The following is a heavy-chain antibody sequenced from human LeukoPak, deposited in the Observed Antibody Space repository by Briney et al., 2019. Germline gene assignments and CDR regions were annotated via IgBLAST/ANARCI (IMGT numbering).Heavy chain of an antibody. CDR2: INPNSGGT. V-gene: IGHV1-2*06. CDR1: GYTFTGYY. CDR3: AKLVDSSGYIFDY. Sequence: ASVKVSCXASGYTFTGYYMHWVRQAPGQGLEWMGRINPNSGGTNYAQKFQGRVTMTRDTSISTAYMELSRLRSDDTAVYYCAKLVDSSGYIFDYWGQGTLVTVSS. D-gene: IGHD3-22*01. J-gene: IGHJ4*02.